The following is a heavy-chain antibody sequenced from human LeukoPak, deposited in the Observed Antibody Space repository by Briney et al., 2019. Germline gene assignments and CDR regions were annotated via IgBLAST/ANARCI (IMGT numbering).Heavy chain of an antibody. V-gene: IGHV1-58*01. CDR2: IVVGSGNT. J-gene: IGHJ3*02. D-gene: IGHD3-22*01. CDR1: GFTFTSSA. Sequence: GASVKVSCKASGFTFTSSAVQWVRQARGQRLEWIGWIVVGSGNTNYAQKFQERVTITRDMSTSTAYMELSSLRSEDTAVYYCASATNYYDSSGYPRAFDIWGQGTMVTVSS. CDR3: ASATNYYDSSGYPRAFDI.